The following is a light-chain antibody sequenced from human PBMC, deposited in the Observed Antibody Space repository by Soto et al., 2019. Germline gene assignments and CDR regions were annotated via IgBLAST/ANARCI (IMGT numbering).Light chain of an antibody. V-gene: IGKV3-20*01. CDR1: QSVSSNS. J-gene: IGKJ1*01. Sequence: EIVLTQSPGTLSLSPGESATLSCRASQSVSSNSLAWYRRNPGQPPSLLIYGTSTRATDIPRRFSGSGSGTDFTLTITRLEPEYFAVYFCQQYGDSTQTFGQGTKVEVK. CDR2: GTS. CDR3: QQYGDSTQT.